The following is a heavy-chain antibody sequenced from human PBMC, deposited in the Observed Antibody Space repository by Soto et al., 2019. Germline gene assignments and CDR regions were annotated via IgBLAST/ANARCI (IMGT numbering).Heavy chain of an antibody. Sequence: ASVKVSCKASGYTFTIYDISWVRQATGQGLEWMGWMNPNSGNTGYAQKFQGRVTMTRNTSISTAYMELSSLRSEDTAVYYCARASQQLIGWFDPWGQGTLVTVSS. J-gene: IGHJ5*02. CDR2: MNPNSGNT. CDR3: ARASQQLIGWFDP. CDR1: GYTFTIYD. D-gene: IGHD6-13*01. V-gene: IGHV1-8*01.